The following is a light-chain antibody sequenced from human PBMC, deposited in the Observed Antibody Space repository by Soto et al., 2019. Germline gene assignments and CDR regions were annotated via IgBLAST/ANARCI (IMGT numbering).Light chain of an antibody. CDR3: RQLRSYPST. CDR2: AAS. V-gene: IGKV1-9*01. J-gene: IGKJ4*01. Sequence: QVTQSPSSLSASVGYRAAIACRASQDISSYLAWYQQKPGKAPTLLIYAASTLQSGVPSRFSGSGFGTDFTLTISSLQAEDFASYYCRQLRSYPSTFGGGTKVDIK. CDR1: QDISSY.